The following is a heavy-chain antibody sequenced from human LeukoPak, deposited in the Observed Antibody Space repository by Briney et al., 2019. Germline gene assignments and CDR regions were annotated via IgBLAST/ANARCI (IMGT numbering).Heavy chain of an antibody. D-gene: IGHD5-12*01. J-gene: IGHJ3*02. Sequence: ASVKVSCKASGYTFTGYYMHWVRQAPGQGLEWMGWINPNSGGTNYAQKFQGWVTMTRDTSISTAYMELSRLRSDDTAVYYCARVVVATTDAFDIWGQGTMVTVSS. CDR1: GYTFTGYY. V-gene: IGHV1-2*04. CDR2: INPNSGGT. CDR3: ARVVVATTDAFDI.